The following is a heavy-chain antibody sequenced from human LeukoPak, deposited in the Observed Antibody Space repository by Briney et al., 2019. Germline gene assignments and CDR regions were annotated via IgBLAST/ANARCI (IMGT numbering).Heavy chain of an antibody. CDR2: IYYSGST. D-gene: IGHD3-22*01. CDR1: GGSISSGDYY. J-gene: IGHJ4*02. CDR3: ARESIVVVS. V-gene: IGHV4-30-4*01. Sequence: SETLSLTCTVSGGSISSGDYYWSWIRQPPGKGREWIGYIYYSGSTYYNPSLRSRVTISVDTSKNQFSLKLSSVTAADTAVYYCARESIVVVSWGQGTLVTVSS.